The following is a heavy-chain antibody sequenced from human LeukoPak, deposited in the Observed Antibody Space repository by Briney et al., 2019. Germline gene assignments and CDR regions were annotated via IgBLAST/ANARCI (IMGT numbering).Heavy chain of an antibody. V-gene: IGHV3-23*01. CDR1: RFTFSSYA. CDR2: ISISGGGT. D-gene: IGHD2-2*01. Sequence: GGSLRLSCAASRFTFSSYATTWVRQAPGKGLEWVSGISISGGGTYYADSVKGRFTISRDNSKNTLYLQMNSLRAEDTAVYYCAKVIVVLPAAMSDYFDYWGQGTLVTVSS. J-gene: IGHJ4*02. CDR3: AKVIVVLPAAMSDYFDY.